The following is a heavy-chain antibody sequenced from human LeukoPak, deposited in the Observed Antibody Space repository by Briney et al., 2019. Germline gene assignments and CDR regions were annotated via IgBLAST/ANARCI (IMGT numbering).Heavy chain of an antibody. Sequence: SETLSLTCTVSGGSIRSYYWTWIRQPPGKGLEWIGYVYYSGSTNYNPSLQSRLTISVDTSKSQFSLKLSSVTAADTAVYYCARGVAAASERALDIWGQGTMVTVSS. CDR1: GGSIRSYY. CDR3: ARGVAAASERALDI. D-gene: IGHD6-13*01. V-gene: IGHV4-59*01. CDR2: VYYSGST. J-gene: IGHJ3*02.